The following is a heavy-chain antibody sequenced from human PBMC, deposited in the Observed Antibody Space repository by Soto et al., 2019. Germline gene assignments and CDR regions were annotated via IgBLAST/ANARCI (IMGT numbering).Heavy chain of an antibody. CDR1: GGSVSSGSYY. CDR2: NYSSGST. V-gene: IGHV4-61*01. J-gene: IGHJ4*02. D-gene: IGHD2-21*01. Sequence: SGTLSLTGTVSGGSVSSGSYYWSWIRQPPGKGLEWIGYNYSSGSTNYNPARNSRVVVSGELSKHPFCLDLSDMTSGDTTGIDGARQSIVTIDYWGQGILVTVS. CDR3: ARQSIVTIDY.